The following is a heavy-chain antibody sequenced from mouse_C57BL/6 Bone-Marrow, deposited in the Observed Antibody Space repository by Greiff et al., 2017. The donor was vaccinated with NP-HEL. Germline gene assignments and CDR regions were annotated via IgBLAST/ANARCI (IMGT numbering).Heavy chain of an antibody. V-gene: IGHV5-9*01. CDR2: ISGGGGNT. Sequence: EVMLVESGGGLVKPGGSLKLSCAASGFTFSSYTMSWVRQTPEKRLEWVATISGGGGNTYYPDSAKGRFTISRDNAKNTLYLQMSSLRSEYTALYDCARRVGPAWVAYWGQGTLVTVAA. CDR1: GFTFSSYT. J-gene: IGHJ3*01. CDR3: ARRVGPAWVAY.